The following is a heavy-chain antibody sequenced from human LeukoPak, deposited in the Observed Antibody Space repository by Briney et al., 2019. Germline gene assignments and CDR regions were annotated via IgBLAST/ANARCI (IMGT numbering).Heavy chain of an antibody. J-gene: IGHJ4*02. Sequence: ASVKVSCKASGYTFTGYYMHWVRQAPGQGLEWMGWINPNSGGTNSAQNFQGRVTVTRDTSLNTAYMELSRLRPDDTAVYYCARTGIVAGRITVSTLGYWGQGTLVTVSS. V-gene: IGHV1-2*02. CDR3: ARTGIVAGRITVSTLGY. D-gene: IGHD6-19*01. CDR1: GYTFTGYY. CDR2: INPNSGGT.